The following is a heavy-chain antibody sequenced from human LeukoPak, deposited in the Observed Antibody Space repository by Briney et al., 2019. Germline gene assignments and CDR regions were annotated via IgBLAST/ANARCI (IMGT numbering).Heavy chain of an antibody. D-gene: IGHD2-2*01. CDR1: GFTFSTYV. V-gene: IGHV3-21*01. Sequence: GGSLRLSCAASGFTFSTYVMNWVRQAPGKGLEWVSSITGSTNYIYYADSVKGRFTISRDNAKNSLYLQMNSLRAEDTAVYYCARVGYCSSSTCRNYFDYWGQGTLVTVSS. CDR2: ITGSTNYI. CDR3: ARVGYCSSSTCRNYFDY. J-gene: IGHJ4*02.